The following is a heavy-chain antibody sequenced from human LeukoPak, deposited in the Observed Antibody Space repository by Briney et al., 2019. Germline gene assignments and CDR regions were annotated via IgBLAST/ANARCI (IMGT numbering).Heavy chain of an antibody. J-gene: IGHJ4*02. D-gene: IGHD1-26*01. CDR3: TTDGVGVEGATYDN. CDR1: GFTFMNAW. V-gene: IGHV3-15*01. Sequence: PGGSLRLSCAASGFTFMNAWMAWVRQAPGKGLEWVGRIKAKAHGGTIEYAAPVKGRFTISRDDSKNTLYLQMNSLKTEDTAVYYCTTDGVGVEGATYDNWGQGTLVSVSS. CDR2: IKAKAHGGTI.